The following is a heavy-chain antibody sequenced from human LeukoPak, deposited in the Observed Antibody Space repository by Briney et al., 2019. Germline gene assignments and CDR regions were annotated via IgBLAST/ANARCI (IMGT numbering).Heavy chain of an antibody. CDR3: ARDPGYSSPRGDY. CDR2: INPDSGGT. J-gene: IGHJ4*02. V-gene: IGHV1-2*02. Sequence: GASVKVSCKASGYTFTGYYLHWVRQAPGQGLEWMGWINPDSGGTDFAQKFQGRVAMTRDTSITTAYTDLSRLRSDDTAVYYCARDPGYSSPRGDYWGQGTLVTVSS. CDR1: GYTFTGYY. D-gene: IGHD5-18*01.